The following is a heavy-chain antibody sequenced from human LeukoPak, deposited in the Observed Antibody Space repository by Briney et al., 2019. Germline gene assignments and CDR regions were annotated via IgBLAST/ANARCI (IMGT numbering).Heavy chain of an antibody. CDR2: IYYSGST. CDR1: GGSISSGGCY. D-gene: IGHD3-10*01. J-gene: IGHJ5*02. CDR3: ARTMVRGVQNWFDP. V-gene: IGHV4-31*03. Sequence: PSETLSLTCTVSGGSISSGGCYWSWIRQHPGKGLEWIGYIYYSGSTYYNPSLKSRVTISVDTSKNQFSLKLSSVTAADTAVYYCARTMVRGVQNWFDPWGQGTLVTVSS.